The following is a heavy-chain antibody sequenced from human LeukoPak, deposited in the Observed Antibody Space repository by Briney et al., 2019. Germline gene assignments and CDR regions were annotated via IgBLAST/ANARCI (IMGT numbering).Heavy chain of an antibody. CDR2: IYSGGNT. CDR3: ARDYYDSSGYPD. V-gene: IGHV3-53*01. CDR1: GFTVSSNY. J-gene: IGHJ4*02. Sequence: PGGSLRLSCAASGFTVSSNYMSWVRQVPGKGLEWVSVIYSGGNTYYADSLKGRFTISRDNSKHTLYLQLNSLRAEDTAVYYCARDYYDSSGYPDWGQGTLVTVSS. D-gene: IGHD3-22*01.